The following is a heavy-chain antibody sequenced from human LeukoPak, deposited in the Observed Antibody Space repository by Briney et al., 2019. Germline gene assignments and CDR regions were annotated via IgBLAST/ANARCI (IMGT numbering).Heavy chain of an antibody. D-gene: IGHD3-10*01. CDR2: ISGSGGST. CDR1: GFTFSTYA. V-gene: IGHV3-23*01. CDR3: AKDQKMHGDY. J-gene: IGHJ4*02. Sequence: GGSLRLSCAASGFTFSTYAVNWVRQAPGKGLEWVSAISGSGGSTYYADSVKGRFTISRDNSKNTLYLQMSSLRAEDTAVYYCAKDQKMHGDYWGQGTLVTVSS.